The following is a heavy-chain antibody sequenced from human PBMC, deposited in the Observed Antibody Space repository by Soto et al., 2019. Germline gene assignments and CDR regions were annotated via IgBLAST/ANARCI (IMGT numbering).Heavy chain of an antibody. J-gene: IGHJ4*02. V-gene: IGHV3-23*01. CDR3: AKAGGWGILTGYDYFDY. Sequence: EVQLLESGGGLVQPGGSLRLSCAASGFTFSNYAMSWVRQAPGKGLEWVSPISGSGGSTHYADSVKGRFTISRDNSNNTLYLQMNSLRAEDTAVYYCAKAGGWGILTGYDYFDYWGQGTLVTVSS. CDR2: ISGSGGST. CDR1: GFTFSNYA. D-gene: IGHD5-12*01.